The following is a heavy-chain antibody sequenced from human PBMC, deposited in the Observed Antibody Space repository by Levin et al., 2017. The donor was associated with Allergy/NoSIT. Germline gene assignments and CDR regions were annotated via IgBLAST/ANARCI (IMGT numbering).Heavy chain of an antibody. V-gene: IGHV1-2*02. Sequence: ASVKVSCKASGYTFTGYYMHWVRQAPGQGLEWMGWINPNSGGTNYAQKFQGRVTMTRDTSISTAYMELSRLRSDDTAVYYCASSGNSSGYSDAFDIWGQGTMVTVSS. CDR1: GYTFTGYY. J-gene: IGHJ3*02. CDR2: INPNSGGT. CDR3: ASSGNSSGYSDAFDI. D-gene: IGHD3-22*01.